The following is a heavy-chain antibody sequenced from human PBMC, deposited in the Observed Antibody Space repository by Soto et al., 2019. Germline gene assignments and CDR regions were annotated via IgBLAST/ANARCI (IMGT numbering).Heavy chain of an antibody. Sequence: SETLSLTCTVSGASISSGVFYWSWIRQTPRKGLEWIGNIYYRGMTNYNPSLKSRPTISQDASRNLFSLNLTSVTAADTAVYFCARAQARNGYGQSFDIWGQGSLVT. CDR3: ARAQARNGYGQSFDI. V-gene: IGHV4-30-4*01. J-gene: IGHJ3*02. D-gene: IGHD5-18*01. CDR1: GASISSGVFY. CDR2: IYYRGMT.